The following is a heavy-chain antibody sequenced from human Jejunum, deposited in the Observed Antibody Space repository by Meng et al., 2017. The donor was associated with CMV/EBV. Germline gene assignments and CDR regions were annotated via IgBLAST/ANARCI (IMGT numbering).Heavy chain of an antibody. Sequence: GYRFTSVGISWVRQAPGQGLEWMGWISVHDGKTDYEQKFQGRVTMTTDTSTTTAYMELRGLRSDDTAVYYCAKDRQDYTIRGFDYWGQGTRVTVSS. CDR2: ISVHDGKT. J-gene: IGHJ4*02. V-gene: IGHV1-18*01. D-gene: IGHD4-11*01. CDR1: GYRFTSVG. CDR3: AKDRQDYTIRGFDY.